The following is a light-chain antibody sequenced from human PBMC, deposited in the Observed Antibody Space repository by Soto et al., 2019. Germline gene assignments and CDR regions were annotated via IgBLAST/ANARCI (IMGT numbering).Light chain of an antibody. Sequence: EIVLTQSPATLSSFPGDIVTLSCRASQYINTRLAWYQHRPGQAPRLLIYQNSIRAAGIPDRFSASGTGTDLNLTISEVQPEDFAVYYCHQRQSWPRTCGQGTKVDI. V-gene: IGKV3-11*01. CDR2: QNS. J-gene: IGKJ1*01. CDR1: QYINTR. CDR3: HQRQSWPRT.